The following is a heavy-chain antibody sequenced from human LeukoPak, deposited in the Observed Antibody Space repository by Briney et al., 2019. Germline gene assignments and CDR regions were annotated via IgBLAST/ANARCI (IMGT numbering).Heavy chain of an antibody. D-gene: IGHD6-13*01. Sequence: SETLSLTCAVSGYSISSGYYWGWIRQPPGKGLEWIGSIYHSGSTYYNSSLKSRVTISGDTSKNQFSLKLSSVTAADTAVYYYARLAAAAGDFWGQGTLITVSS. CDR2: IYHSGST. CDR3: ARLAAAAGDF. CDR1: GYSISSGYY. V-gene: IGHV4-38-2*01. J-gene: IGHJ4*02.